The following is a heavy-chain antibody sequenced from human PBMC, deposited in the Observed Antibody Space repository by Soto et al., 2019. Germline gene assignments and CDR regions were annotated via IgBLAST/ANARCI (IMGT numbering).Heavy chain of an antibody. V-gene: IGHV4-4*02. D-gene: IGHD1-26*01. CDR2: VYHSGST. Sequence: SETLSLTCAVSGGSISTSNWWSWVRQPPGKGLEWIGEVYHSGSTNYNPSLESRVTMSVDTSKNQFSLKLTSVTAVDTAVYYCARREIQGPIDYWGQGTLVTVSS. CDR3: ARREIQGPIDY. J-gene: IGHJ4*02. CDR1: GGSISTSNW.